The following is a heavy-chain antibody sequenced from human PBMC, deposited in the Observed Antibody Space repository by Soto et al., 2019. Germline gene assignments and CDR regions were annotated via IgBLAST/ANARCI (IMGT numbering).Heavy chain of an antibody. V-gene: IGHV3-15*07. J-gene: IGHJ1*01. Sequence: EVQLVESGGGLVKPGGSLRLSCAASGFTFSNAWMNWVRQAPGKGLEWVGRIKSKTDGGTTDYAAPVKGRFTISRDDSKNTLYLQMNSLKTEDTAVYYCTAAEEVRAEYFQHWGQGTLVTVSS. CDR3: TAAEEVRAEYFQH. CDR2: IKSKTDGGTT. CDR1: GFTFSNAW.